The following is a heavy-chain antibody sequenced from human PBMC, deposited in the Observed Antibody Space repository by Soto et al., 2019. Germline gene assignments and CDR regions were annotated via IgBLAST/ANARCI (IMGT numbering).Heavy chain of an antibody. CDR1: GXTVSSYS. D-gene: IGHD1-26*01. Sequence: SLRLSCAASGXTVSSYSLHWVRQAPGKGLELVAFISYEGSNKCYADSVKGRFTISRDNSKNTLYLQMNSLSDEDTAVYYCPRDWGSDSRGWEEWELPDRSYGMDVWGRGTTGTVS. V-gene: IGHV3-33*01. CDR2: ISYEGSNK. CDR3: PRDWGSDSRGWEEWELPDRSYGMDV. J-gene: IGHJ6*02.